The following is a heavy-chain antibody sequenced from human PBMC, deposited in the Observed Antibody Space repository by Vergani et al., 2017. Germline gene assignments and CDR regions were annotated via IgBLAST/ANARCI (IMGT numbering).Heavy chain of an antibody. D-gene: IGHD2-15*01. V-gene: IGHV4-39*01. J-gene: IGHJ4*02. CDR2: MDYSGST. CDR1: GDSVISTDYQ. Sequence: QVQLQESGPGLVKPSETLSLTCTVSGDSVISTDYQWGWIRQPPGKGLEWIGSMDYSGSTSYNPSLESRISISFETPKNQFSLVLTSVTAADTAVYYCASKRGACRAAYCHSYDFWGPGTLVGVSS. CDR3: ASKRGACRAAYCHSYDF.